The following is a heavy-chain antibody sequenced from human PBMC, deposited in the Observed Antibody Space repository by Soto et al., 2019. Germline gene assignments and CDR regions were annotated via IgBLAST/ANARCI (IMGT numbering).Heavy chain of an antibody. J-gene: IGHJ4*02. D-gene: IGHD6-6*01. CDR2: IYHGGST. V-gene: IGHV4-38-2*01. Sequence: SETLSLTCAVSGYSISSGYYWGWIRQPPGKVLEWIGSIYHGGSTYYNPSLKSRVTISVDTSKNQFSLKLSSVTAADTAVYYCARVYPSSSSSPGYFDYWGQGTLVTVSS. CDR3: ARVYPSSSSSPGYFDY. CDR1: GYSISSGYY.